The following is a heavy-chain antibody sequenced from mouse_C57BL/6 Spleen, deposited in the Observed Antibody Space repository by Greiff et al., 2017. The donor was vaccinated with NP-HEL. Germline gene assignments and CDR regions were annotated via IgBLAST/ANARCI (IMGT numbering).Heavy chain of an antibody. Sequence: VQLQQPGAELVKPGASVKMSCKASGYTFTSYWITWVKQRPGQGLEWIGDIYPGSGSTTYNEKFKSKATLTVDTSSSTAYMQLSSLTSEDSAVYYGARVYYYGSSPWYFDVWGTGTTVTVSS. CDR2: IYPGSGST. J-gene: IGHJ1*03. V-gene: IGHV1-55*01. CDR1: GYTFTSYW. D-gene: IGHD1-1*01. CDR3: ARVYYYGSSPWYFDV.